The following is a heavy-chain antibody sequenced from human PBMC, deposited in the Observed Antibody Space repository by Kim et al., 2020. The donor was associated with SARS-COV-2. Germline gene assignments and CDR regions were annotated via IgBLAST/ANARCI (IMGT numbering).Heavy chain of an antibody. V-gene: IGHV4-34*01. D-gene: IGHD3-10*01. CDR2: T. J-gene: IGHJ4*02. CDR3: ARSGGSGSYNY. Sequence: THSNPPLKSRVTISVDTSKNQFSLKLSSVTAADTAVYYCARSGGSGSYNYWGQGTLVTVSS.